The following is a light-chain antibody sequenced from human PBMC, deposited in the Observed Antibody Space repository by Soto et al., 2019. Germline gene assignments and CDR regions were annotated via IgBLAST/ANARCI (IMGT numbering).Light chain of an antibody. CDR1: QSLTSN. Sequence: EILLTQSPVTLSVSPGARATLSCRASQSLTSNLAWYQQRPGQAPRLLIYDTSTRATDVPDRFSGRGSGTEFTLTIASLQFEDFAVYYCQQYNHWPRMLSFGGGIRVEL. CDR2: DTS. V-gene: IGKV3-15*01. J-gene: IGKJ4*01. CDR3: QQYNHWPRMLS.